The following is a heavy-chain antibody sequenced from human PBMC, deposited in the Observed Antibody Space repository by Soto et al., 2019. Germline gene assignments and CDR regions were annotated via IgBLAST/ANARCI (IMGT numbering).Heavy chain of an antibody. Sequence: GGSLRLSCAASGFTFSSYAMSWVRQAPGKGLEWVSAISGSGGSTYYADSVKGRFTISRDNSKNTLYLQMIRLRAEDTDVYYCAKVSSSWYYFDYWGQGTLGTVSS. CDR3: AKVSSSWYYFDY. J-gene: IGHJ4*02. V-gene: IGHV3-23*01. D-gene: IGHD6-13*01. CDR2: ISGSGGST. CDR1: GFTFSSYA.